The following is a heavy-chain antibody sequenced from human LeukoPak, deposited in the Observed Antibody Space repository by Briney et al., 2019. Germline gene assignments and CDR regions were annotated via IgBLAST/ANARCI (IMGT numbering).Heavy chain of an antibody. D-gene: IGHD6-13*01. V-gene: IGHV1-2*02. CDR2: INPNSGGT. Sequence: ASVKVSCKASGYTFTGYYMHWVRQAPGQGLEWMGWINPNSGGTNYAQKFQGRVTMTRDTSISTAYMELSRLRSDDTAVYYCARGYHSSSWYQRELDYWGQGTLVTVSS. CDR3: ARGYHSSSWYQRELDY. CDR1: GYTFTGYY. J-gene: IGHJ4*02.